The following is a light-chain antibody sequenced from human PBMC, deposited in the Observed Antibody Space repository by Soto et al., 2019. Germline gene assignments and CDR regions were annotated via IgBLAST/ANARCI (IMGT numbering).Light chain of an antibody. CDR1: QGISNY. J-gene: IGKJ3*01. CDR3: QKYNSAPPFT. V-gene: IGKV1-27*01. CDR2: AAS. Sequence: DIQMTQSPSSLSASVGDRVTITCRASQGISNYLAWYQQKPGKVPKLLIYAASTLQSGAQSRFSGGGSATDVSLTISSLQPEDVATYYWQKYNSAPPFTFGPGTKVDIK.